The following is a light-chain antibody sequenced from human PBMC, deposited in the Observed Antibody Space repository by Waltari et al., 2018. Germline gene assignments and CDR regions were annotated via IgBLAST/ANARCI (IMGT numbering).Light chain of an antibody. J-gene: IGKJ1*01. CDR1: QAIINN. CDR2: KAS. V-gene: IGKV1-9*01. CDR3: QHVYGIPRT. Sequence: DIHLTQSPSSLPASVGDSVTITCQASQAIINNLAWYQQKPGEVPKLLIYKASTLQRGVPSRFSGSGSGTDFTLTISSLQPEDFATYYCQHVYGIPRTFGQGTKVEIK.